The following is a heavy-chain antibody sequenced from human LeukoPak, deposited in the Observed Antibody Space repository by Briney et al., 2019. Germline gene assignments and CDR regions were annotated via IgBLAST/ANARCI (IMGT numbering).Heavy chain of an antibody. D-gene: IGHD4-23*01. CDR3: ATNFGDKTQLDAFDF. J-gene: IGHJ3*01. CDR1: GYTLSELS. CDR2: FDPEHGKT. V-gene: IGHV1-24*01. Sequence: ASVKVSCKVSGYTLSELSMHWVRQAPGKGPEWMGGFDPEHGKTIYAQKFQGRITMTEGTSTDTAYMELSSLTSEDTAVYYCATNFGDKTQLDAFDFWGQGTMVTVSS.